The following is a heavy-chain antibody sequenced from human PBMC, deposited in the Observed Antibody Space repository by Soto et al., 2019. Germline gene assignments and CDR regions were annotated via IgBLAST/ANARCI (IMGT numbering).Heavy chain of an antibody. J-gene: IGHJ3*02. V-gene: IGHV3-33*01. CDR1: GFTFSSYG. D-gene: IGHD6-19*01. Sequence: QVQLVESGGGVVQPGRSLRLSCAASGFTFSSYGMHWVRQAPGKGLEWVAVIWYDGSNKYYADSVKGRFTISRDNSKNTLYLQMNSLRAEDTAVYYCARDIEQWLARHAFDIWGQGTMVTVSS. CDR3: ARDIEQWLARHAFDI. CDR2: IWYDGSNK.